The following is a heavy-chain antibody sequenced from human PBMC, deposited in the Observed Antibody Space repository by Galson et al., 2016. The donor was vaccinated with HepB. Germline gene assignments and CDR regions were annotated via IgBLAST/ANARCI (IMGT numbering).Heavy chain of an antibody. Sequence: PALVKPTQPLTLTCTFSGFSLSTSGMCVSWIRQPPGKALEWLALIDWDEDKYYSTSLKTRPTISKDTSKNQVVLTMTNMDPVDTATYYCARMKNYYYGMDVWGQGTTVTVSS. CDR1: GFSLSTSGMC. J-gene: IGHJ6*02. V-gene: IGHV2-70*01. CDR2: IDWDEDK. CDR3: ARMKNYYYGMDV.